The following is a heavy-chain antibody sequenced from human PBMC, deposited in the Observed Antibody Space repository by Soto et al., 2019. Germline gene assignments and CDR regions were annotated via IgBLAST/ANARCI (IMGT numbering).Heavy chain of an antibody. Sequence: EVQLVESGGGLVQSGGSLRLSCAASGFDFTNSWMHWVRQAPGKGLVWVSHVNSDGSITTYADSVKGRFTISRDNAKNTVYLQMNSLRVEDTAVYYCTRDQRYSSAVWGQGTLVTVSS. CDR2: VNSDGSIT. CDR1: GFDFTNSW. D-gene: IGHD5-18*01. J-gene: IGHJ4*02. V-gene: IGHV3-74*01. CDR3: TRDQRYSSAV.